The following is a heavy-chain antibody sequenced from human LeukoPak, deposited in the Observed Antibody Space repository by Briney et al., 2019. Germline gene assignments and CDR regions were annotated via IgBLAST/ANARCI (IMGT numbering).Heavy chain of an antibody. V-gene: IGHV5-51*01. D-gene: IGHD6-6*01. CDR1: GSPFTSYS. Sequence: GESLEISCQGSGSPFTSYSIGGVGQLPGKGLEWMGIIYPVDSDTRNNPSFQGQVTISADKSISPAFLQWSSLKASDTAMYYCARRPRSSSSPFDYWGQGTLVTVSS. CDR3: ARRPRSSSSPFDY. J-gene: IGHJ4*02. CDR2: IYPVDSDT.